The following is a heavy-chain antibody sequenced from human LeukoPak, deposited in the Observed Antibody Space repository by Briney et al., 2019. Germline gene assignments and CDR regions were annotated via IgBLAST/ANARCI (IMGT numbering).Heavy chain of an antibody. J-gene: IGHJ6*02. CDR1: GDSINTYT. CDR3: ARDKFLEWSSGFYGMDV. V-gene: IGHV1-69*13. CDR2: INPISGTA. Sequence: SVQVSCEASGDSINTYTINWVRQAPGQGLEWMGGINPISGTANYAQKFQGKVTITADESTSTAYMELSSLRSEDTAVYYCARDKFLEWSSGFYGMDVWGQGTTVMVS. D-gene: IGHD3-3*01.